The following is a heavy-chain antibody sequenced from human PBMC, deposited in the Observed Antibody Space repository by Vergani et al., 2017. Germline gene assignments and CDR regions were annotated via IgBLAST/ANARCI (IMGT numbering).Heavy chain of an antibody. V-gene: IGHV1-69*13. D-gene: IGHD5-12*01. CDR1: GGTFSSYA. CDR3: ARDPSASRGYSGPYYFDY. J-gene: IGHJ4*02. CDR2: IIPIFGTA. Sequence: QVQLVQSGAEVKKPGFSVKVSCKASGGTFSSYAISWVRQAPGQGLEWMGRIIPIFGTANYAQKFQGRVTITADESTSTAYMELSSLRSEDTAVYYCARDPSASRGYSGPYYFDYWGQGTLVTVSS.